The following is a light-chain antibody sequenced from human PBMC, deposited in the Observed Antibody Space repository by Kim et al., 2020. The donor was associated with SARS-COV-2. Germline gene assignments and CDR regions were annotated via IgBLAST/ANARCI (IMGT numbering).Light chain of an antibody. Sequence: GQSVTISCTGTSRDVGAYDYVSWYQQHPGKAPKLIIYDVTKRPSGVPDRFSGSKSGNTASLTISGLQAEDETDYYCCSYAGSPYVFGTGTRVTVL. CDR2: DVT. V-gene: IGLV2-11*01. CDR3: CSYAGSPYV. J-gene: IGLJ1*01. CDR1: SRDVGAYDY.